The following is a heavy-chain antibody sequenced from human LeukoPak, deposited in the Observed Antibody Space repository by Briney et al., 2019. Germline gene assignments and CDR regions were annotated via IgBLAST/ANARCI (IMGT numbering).Heavy chain of an antibody. CDR2: IYYSGST. Sequence: SETLSLTCTVSGGSISSGGYYWSWTRQHPGKGLEWIGYIYYSGSTYYNPSLKSRVTISVDTSKNQFSLKLSSVTAADTAVYYCARRPRGYSYGYFDYWGQGTLVTVSS. J-gene: IGHJ4*02. CDR3: ARRPRGYSYGYFDY. V-gene: IGHV4-31*03. CDR1: GGSISSGGYY. D-gene: IGHD5-18*01.